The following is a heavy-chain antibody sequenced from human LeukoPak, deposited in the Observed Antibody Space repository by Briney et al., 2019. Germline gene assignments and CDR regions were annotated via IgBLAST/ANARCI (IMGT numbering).Heavy chain of an antibody. CDR2: IYYSGST. CDR3: ARDAVTGEAYFDY. J-gene: IGHJ4*02. D-gene: IGHD7-27*01. Sequence: SETLSLTCTVSGGSISSYYWSWIRQPPGKGLVWIGYIYYSGSTNYNPSLKSRVTISVDTSKNQFSLKLSSVTAADTAVYYCARDAVTGEAYFDYWGQGTLVTVSS. CDR1: GGSISSYY. V-gene: IGHV4-59*01.